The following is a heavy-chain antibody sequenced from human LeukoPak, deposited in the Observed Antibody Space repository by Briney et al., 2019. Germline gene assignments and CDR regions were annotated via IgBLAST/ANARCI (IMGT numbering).Heavy chain of an antibody. Sequence: SETLSLTCTVSGGSISSYYWNWIRQPAGKGLEWIGRIRTSGDTSYNPSLKSRVTVSVDTSRNQFSLKLSAVTAADTAVYYCARGVAPAAIEGLWDYWGQGMLVTVSS. J-gene: IGHJ4*02. D-gene: IGHD2-2*01. CDR1: GGSISSYY. CDR3: ARGVAPAAIEGLWDY. V-gene: IGHV4-4*07. CDR2: IRTSGDT.